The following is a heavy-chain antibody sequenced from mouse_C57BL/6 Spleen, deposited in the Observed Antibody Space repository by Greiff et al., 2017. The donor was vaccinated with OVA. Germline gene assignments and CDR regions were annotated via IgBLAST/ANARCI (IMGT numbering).Heavy chain of an antibody. CDR1: GFSLSTFGMG. CDR3: ARMDYGSSPWFDV. V-gene: IGHV8-8*01. J-gene: IGHJ1*03. D-gene: IGHD1-1*01. CDR2: IWWDDDK. Sequence: QVTLKECGPGILQPSQTLSLTCSFSGFSLSTFGMGVGWIRQPSGKGLEWLAHIWWDDDKYYNPALKSRLTISKDTSKNQVFLKIANVDTADTATYYCARMDYGSSPWFDVWGTGTTVTVSS.